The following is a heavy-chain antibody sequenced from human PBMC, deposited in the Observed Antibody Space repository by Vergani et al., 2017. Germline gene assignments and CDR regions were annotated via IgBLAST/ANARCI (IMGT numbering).Heavy chain of an antibody. CDR2: ISGYDGKT. D-gene: IGHD3-16*01. V-gene: IGHV1-18*01. Sequence: QVQLVQSGAEMKKPGASVNVSCKTFGHSFNSYGINWARQAPRQGLEWLGWISGYDGKTQYVEKLQSRITVTIDTSTNSAYMELRGLRSDDTTVYYCAGGGSVRDPSYLYYLYRDVWGKGTSVTVSS. CDR3: AGGGSVRDPSYLYYLYRDV. CDR1: GHSFNSYG. J-gene: IGHJ6*03.